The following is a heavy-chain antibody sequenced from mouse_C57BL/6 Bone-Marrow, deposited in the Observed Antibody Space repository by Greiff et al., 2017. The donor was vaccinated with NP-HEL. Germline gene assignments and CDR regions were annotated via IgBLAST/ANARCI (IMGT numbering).Heavy chain of an antibody. V-gene: IGHV5-17*01. Sequence: DVQLVESGGGLVKPGGSLKLSCAASGFTFSDYGMHWVRQAPEKGLEWVAYISSGSSNFYNADTVKGRFTISRDNAKNTLFLQMTILRSEDTAMYYCARLSNFYFDYWGQGTTLTGSS. J-gene: IGHJ2*01. CDR1: GFTFSDYG. D-gene: IGHD4-1*01. CDR2: ISSGSSNF. CDR3: ARLSNFYFDY.